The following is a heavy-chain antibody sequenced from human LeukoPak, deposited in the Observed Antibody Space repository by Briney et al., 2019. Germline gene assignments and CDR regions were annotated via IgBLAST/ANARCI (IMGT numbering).Heavy chain of an antibody. CDR3: ARGHCSGGSCYPGDY. CDR2: IIPILGIA. CDR1: GGTFSSYA. Sequence: ASVKVSCKASGGTFSSYAISWVCQAPGQGLEWMGRIIPILGIANYAQKFQGRVTITADKSTSTAYMELSSLRSEDTAVYSCARGHCSGGSCYPGDYWGQGTLVTVSS. J-gene: IGHJ4*02. V-gene: IGHV1-69*04. D-gene: IGHD2-15*01.